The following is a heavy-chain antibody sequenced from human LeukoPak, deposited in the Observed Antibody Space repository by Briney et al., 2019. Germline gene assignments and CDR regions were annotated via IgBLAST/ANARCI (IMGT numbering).Heavy chain of an antibody. V-gene: IGHV3-66*01. CDR3: ATTADACTRDY. CDR1: GFTGSTNF. Sequence: GGSPLICWAASGFTGSTNFMSCVRQAPGKGLEWVSVIYADDNTYYADSVKGRFTISRDNSKNTLYLQMNSLRAEDTAVYYCATTADACTRDYWGQGTLVTVSS. CDR2: IYADDNT. D-gene: IGHD2-8*01. J-gene: IGHJ4*02.